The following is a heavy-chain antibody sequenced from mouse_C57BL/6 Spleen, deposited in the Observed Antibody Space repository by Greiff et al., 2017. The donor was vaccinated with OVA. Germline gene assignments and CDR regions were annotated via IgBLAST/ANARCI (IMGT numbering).Heavy chain of an antibody. Sequence: EVQGVESGGGLVKPGGSLKLSCAASGFTFSSYAMSWVRQTPEKRLEWVATISDGGSYTYYPDNVKGRFTISRDNAKNNLYLQMSHLKSEDTAMYYCARDRTAQATNAMDYWGQGTSVTVSS. J-gene: IGHJ4*01. V-gene: IGHV5-4*01. CDR2: ISDGGSYT. CDR3: ARDRTAQATNAMDY. D-gene: IGHD3-2*02. CDR1: GFTFSSYA.